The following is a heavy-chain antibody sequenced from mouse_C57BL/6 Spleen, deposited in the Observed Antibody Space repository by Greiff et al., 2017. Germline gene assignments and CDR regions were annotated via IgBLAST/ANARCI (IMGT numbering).Heavy chain of an antibody. Sequence: EVKLVESGGDLVKPGGSLKLSCAASGFTFSSYGMSWVRQTPDKRLEWVATISSGGSYTYYPDSVKGRFTISRDNAKNTLYLQMSSLKSEDTAMYYCARQRHTMITTDYYAMDYWGQGTSVTVSS. V-gene: IGHV5-6*01. J-gene: IGHJ4*01. CDR2: ISSGGSYT. CDR3: ARQRHTMITTDYYAMDY. CDR1: GFTFSSYG. D-gene: IGHD2-4*01.